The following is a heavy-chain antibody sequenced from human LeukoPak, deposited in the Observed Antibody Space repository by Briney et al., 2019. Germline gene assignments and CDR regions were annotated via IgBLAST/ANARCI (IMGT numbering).Heavy chain of an antibody. J-gene: IGHJ4*02. CDR2: IYPGDSAT. D-gene: IGHD3-22*01. V-gene: IGHV5-51*01. Sequence: GESLKISCKGPGYSFTSYWIGWVRHMPGKGLEWMGIIYPGDSATRYSPSFQGQVTISTDKSVTTAYLQWNSLKASDTAMYYCARRGYNYDFDYWGQGTLVTVSS. CDR3: ARRGYNYDFDY. CDR1: GYSFTSYW.